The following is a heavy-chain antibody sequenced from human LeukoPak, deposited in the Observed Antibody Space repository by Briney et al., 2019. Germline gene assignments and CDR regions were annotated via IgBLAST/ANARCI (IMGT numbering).Heavy chain of an antibody. Sequence: SETLSLTCTVSGGSISSADYYWSWIRQPPGTGLEWIGYIYYSGRTHYNPSLKSRVTISVDTSKNQFSLKLSSVTAADTAVYYCARGTGLDTAGNFDYWGQGTLVTVSS. CDR2: IYYSGRT. D-gene: IGHD5-18*01. CDR1: GGSISSADYY. V-gene: IGHV4-30-4*01. CDR3: ARGTGLDTAGNFDY. J-gene: IGHJ4*02.